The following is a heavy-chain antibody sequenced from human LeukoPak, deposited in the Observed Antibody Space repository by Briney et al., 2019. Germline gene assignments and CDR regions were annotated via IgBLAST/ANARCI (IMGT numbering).Heavy chain of an antibody. CDR2: INHSGST. V-gene: IGHV4-34*01. J-gene: IGHJ2*01. D-gene: IGHD6-6*01. CDR1: GGSFSGYY. CDR3: ARGDGQLPFDL. Sequence: SETLSLTCAVYGGSFSGYYWSWIRQPPGKGLEWIGEINHSGSTNYNPSLKSRVTISVDTSKNQFSLKLSAVTAADTAVYYCARGDGQLPFDLWGRGTLVTVSS.